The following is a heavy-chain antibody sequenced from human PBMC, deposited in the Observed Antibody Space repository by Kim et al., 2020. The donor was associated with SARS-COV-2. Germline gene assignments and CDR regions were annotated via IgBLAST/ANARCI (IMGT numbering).Heavy chain of an antibody. Sequence: STTYNPSLKSRVTISVDTSKTQFSLKLSTVTAADTAVYYCARGRLRGIDYWGQGTLVTVSS. CDR2: ST. CDR3: ARGRLRGIDY. J-gene: IGHJ4*02. D-gene: IGHD4-17*01. V-gene: IGHV4-34*01.